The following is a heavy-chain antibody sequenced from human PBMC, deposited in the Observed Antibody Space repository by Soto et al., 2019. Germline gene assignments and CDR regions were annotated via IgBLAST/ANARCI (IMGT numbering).Heavy chain of an antibody. J-gene: IGHJ4*02. D-gene: IGHD6-13*01. CDR3: ARVQAAAGDNYLTFDY. CDR2: IGPSDSYT. V-gene: IGHV5-10-1*01. CDR1: GYSFTSYW. Sequence: EVQLVQSGAEVKKPGESLRISCTGSGYSFTSYWISWVRQMPGKGLEWRGRIGPSDSYTNYSPSFQGHVTISADKSISTAYLQWSSLKASDTAMYYCARVQAAAGDNYLTFDYWGQGTLVTVSS.